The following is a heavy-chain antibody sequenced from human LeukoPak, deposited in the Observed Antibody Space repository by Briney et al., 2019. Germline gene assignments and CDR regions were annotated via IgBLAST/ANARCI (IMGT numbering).Heavy chain of an antibody. J-gene: IGHJ5*02. CDR1: GFTFSSYA. Sequence: PGGSLRLSCAASGFTFSSYAMHWVRQAPGEGLEWVAVISYDGSNKYYADSVKGRFTISRDNSKNTLYLQMNSLRAEDTAVYYCARDGSIVGATTWFDPWGQGTLVTVSS. V-gene: IGHV3-30-3*01. CDR3: ARDGSIVGATTWFDP. D-gene: IGHD1-26*01. CDR2: ISYDGSNK.